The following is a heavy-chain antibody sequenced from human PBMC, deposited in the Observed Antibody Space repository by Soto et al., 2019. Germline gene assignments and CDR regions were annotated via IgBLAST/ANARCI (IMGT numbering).Heavy chain of an antibody. Sequence: QVQLVQSGAEVKKPGASVKVSCKASGYTFTGYYMHWVRQAPGQGLEWMGWINPNSGGTNYAQKFQGWVTMTRDTSISTAYMERNRLRSDDTAVYYCARDVASDDYGGDYYFDYWGQGTLVTVSS. D-gene: IGHD4-17*01. CDR1: GYTFTGYY. CDR2: INPNSGGT. CDR3: ARDVASDDYGGDYYFDY. J-gene: IGHJ4*02. V-gene: IGHV1-2*04.